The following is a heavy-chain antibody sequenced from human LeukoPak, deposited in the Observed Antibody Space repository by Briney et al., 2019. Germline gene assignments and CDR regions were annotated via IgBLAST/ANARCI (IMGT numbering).Heavy chain of an antibody. Sequence: GGSLGLSCAASGFTFSNYGMSWVRQAPGRGLEWVSVFGGVGGTSYYADSVKGRFTISRDNSKNTLFLQMNSLRAEDTAVYHCAKEDYGSGFFDIWGQGTMVTVSS. CDR3: AKEDYGSGFFDI. CDR2: FGGVGGTS. CDR1: GFTFSNYG. J-gene: IGHJ3*02. V-gene: IGHV3-23*01. D-gene: IGHD3-10*01.